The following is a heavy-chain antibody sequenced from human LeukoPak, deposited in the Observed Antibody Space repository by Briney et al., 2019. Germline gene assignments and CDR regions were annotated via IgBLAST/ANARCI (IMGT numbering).Heavy chain of an antibody. V-gene: IGHV4-34*01. Sequence: SETLSLTCAVYGGSFSGYYWSWIRQPPGKGLEWIGEINHSGSTNYNPSLKSRVTISVDTSKNQFPLKLSSVTAADTAVYYCARGTRIADIVVVPAAPDNWFDPWGQGTLVTVSS. D-gene: IGHD2-2*01. CDR1: GGSFSGYY. J-gene: IGHJ5*02. CDR3: ARGTRIADIVVVPAAPDNWFDP. CDR2: INHSGST.